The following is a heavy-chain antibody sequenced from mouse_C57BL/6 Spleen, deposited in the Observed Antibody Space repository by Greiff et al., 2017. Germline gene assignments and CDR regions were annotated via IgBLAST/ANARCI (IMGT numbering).Heavy chain of an antibody. D-gene: IGHD4-1*01. V-gene: IGHV10-1*01. CDR3: VLGRGDY. Sequence: EVKLVESGGGLVQPKGSLKLSCAASGFSFNTYAMNWVRHAPGKGLEWVARIRSKSNNYATYYDDSVKDRFTIYRDDSESMLYLQMNNLKTEDTAMYYCVLGRGDYWGQGTTLTVSS. J-gene: IGHJ2*01. CDR2: IRSKSNNYAT. CDR1: GFSFNTYA.